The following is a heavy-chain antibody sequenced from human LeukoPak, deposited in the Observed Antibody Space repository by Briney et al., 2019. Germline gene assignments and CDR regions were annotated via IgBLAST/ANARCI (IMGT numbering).Heavy chain of an antibody. D-gene: IGHD2-21*01. J-gene: IGHJ6*03. V-gene: IGHV3-7*01. CDR3: AREAYCGGPSCFAVNYMDV. CDR2: IKGDGSET. CDR1: GFTFSSYG. Sequence: GRSLRLSCAASGFTFSSYGMHWVRQAPGERLEWVANIKGDGSETYYVDSVKGRFTISRDNVKNSVYLQMNSLRADDTSLYRCAREAYCGGPSCFAVNYMDVWGKGTTVTVSS.